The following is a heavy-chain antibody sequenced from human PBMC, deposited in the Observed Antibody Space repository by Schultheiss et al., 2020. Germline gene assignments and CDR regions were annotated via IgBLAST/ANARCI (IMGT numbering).Heavy chain of an antibody. V-gene: IGHV5-51*01. CDR1: GYSFTSFW. Sequence: ESLNSSCKGSGYSFTSFWIAWVRQMPGKGLEWMGFVYPGDSDTRYSPSFQGQVTISADKSISTAYLQWSSLKASDTAMYYCARSMDGDYSYYYYAMDVWGRGTMVTVAS. J-gene: IGHJ6*02. CDR3: ARSMDGDYSYYYYAMDV. CDR2: VYPGDSDT. D-gene: IGHD4-17*01.